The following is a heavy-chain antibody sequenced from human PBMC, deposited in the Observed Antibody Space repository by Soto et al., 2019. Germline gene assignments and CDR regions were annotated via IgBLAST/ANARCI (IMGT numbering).Heavy chain of an antibody. J-gene: IGHJ4*02. Sequence: VASVKVSCKASGYTFTGYYMHWVRQAPGQGLEWMGWINPNSGGTNYAQKFQGRVTMTRDTSISTAYMELSRLRSDDTAVYYCARADVLRYFDWLLLPPDYWGQGTHVTVS. CDR3: ARADVLRYFDWLLLPPDY. V-gene: IGHV1-2*02. CDR1: GYTFTGYY. CDR2: INPNSGGT. D-gene: IGHD3-9*01.